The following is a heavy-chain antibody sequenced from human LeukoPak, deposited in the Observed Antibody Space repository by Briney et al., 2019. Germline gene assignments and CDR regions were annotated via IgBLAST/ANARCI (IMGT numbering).Heavy chain of an antibody. CDR3: ARHSRSGSGGYENAFDI. J-gene: IGHJ3*02. D-gene: IGHD5-12*01. Sequence: PSETLSLTCSVSGVSISNYYWTWIRQPPGKGLEWIGNIYSGGSTYYTPSLKSRVTISVDTSKNQFSLKLSSVTAADTAIYFCARHSRSGSGGYENAFDIWGQGTMVTVSS. CDR2: IYSGGST. V-gene: IGHV4-59*04. CDR1: GVSISNYY.